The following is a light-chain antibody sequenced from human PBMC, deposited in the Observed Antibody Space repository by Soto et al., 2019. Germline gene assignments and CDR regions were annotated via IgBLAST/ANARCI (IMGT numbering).Light chain of an antibody. CDR3: QHYNSYSEA. J-gene: IGKJ1*01. CDR1: QTISSW. CDR2: KAS. V-gene: IGKV1-5*03. Sequence: DIQMTQSPSTLSGSVGDRVTITCRASQTISSWLAWYQQKPGKAPKLLIYKASTLKSGVPSRFSGSGSGTEFTLTISSLQPDDFATYYCQHYNSYSEAXGQGT.